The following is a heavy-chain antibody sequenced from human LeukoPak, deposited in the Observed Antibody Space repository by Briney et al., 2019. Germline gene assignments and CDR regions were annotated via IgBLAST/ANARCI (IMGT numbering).Heavy chain of an antibody. Sequence: PGGSLRLSCAASGFTFSSYWMSWVRQAPGKGLEWAANIKQDGSEKYYVDSVKGRFTISRDNAKNSLYLQMNSLRAEDTAVYYCARDRVTMVRGVNYYFDYWGQGTLVTVSS. V-gene: IGHV3-7*05. CDR3: ARDRVTMVRGVNYYFDY. CDR2: IKQDGSEK. J-gene: IGHJ4*02. D-gene: IGHD3-10*01. CDR1: GFTFSSYW.